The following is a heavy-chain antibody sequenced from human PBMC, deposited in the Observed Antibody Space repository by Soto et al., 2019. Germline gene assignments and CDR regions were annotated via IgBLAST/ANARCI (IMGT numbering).Heavy chain of an antibody. J-gene: IGHJ6*02. CDR2: ISHDGNNK. CDR3: ARDTHKGRYYGSGCYYTAAGDV. CDR1: GFTFSSYA. V-gene: IGHV3-30*04. Sequence: QVQLVESGGGVVQPGRSLRLSCAASGFTFSSYAMHWVRQAPGKGLEWVAVISHDGNNKDYADSVKGRFTISRDNSENTLYLQLNSLRPDDMAVYYCARDTHKGRYYGSGCYYTAAGDVWGQGTTVTVSS. D-gene: IGHD3-10*01.